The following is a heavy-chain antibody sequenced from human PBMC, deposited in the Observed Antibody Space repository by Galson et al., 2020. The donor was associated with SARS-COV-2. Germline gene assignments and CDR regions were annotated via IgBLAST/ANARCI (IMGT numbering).Heavy chain of an antibody. CDR1: GGPISSYY. CDR2: IHSSGIN. D-gene: IGHD2-15*01. Sequence: SETLSLTCPVSGGPISSYYWPWIRQPPGKGLEWIGFIHSSGINEYKPPLKSRVTISVDTSKNRFSLKLISVTAADTAVYYCVRGAPYCSGGSCAFDVWGQGTMLTVSS. V-gene: IGHV4-59*01. J-gene: IGHJ3*01. CDR3: VRGAPYCSGGSCAFDV.